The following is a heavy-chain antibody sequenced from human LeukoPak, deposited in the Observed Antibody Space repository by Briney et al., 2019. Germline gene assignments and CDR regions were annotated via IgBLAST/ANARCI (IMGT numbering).Heavy chain of an antibody. D-gene: IGHD3-3*01. Sequence: PGRALRLSCAASGFTFSSYGMHWVRQAPGKGLEWVAVISYDGSNKYYADSVKGRFTISRDNSKNTLYLQMNSLRAEDTAVYYCAKDKYDFWSGYYPGDYWGQETLVTVSS. CDR1: GFTFSSYG. V-gene: IGHV3-30*18. CDR2: ISYDGSNK. J-gene: IGHJ4*02. CDR3: AKDKYDFWSGYYPGDY.